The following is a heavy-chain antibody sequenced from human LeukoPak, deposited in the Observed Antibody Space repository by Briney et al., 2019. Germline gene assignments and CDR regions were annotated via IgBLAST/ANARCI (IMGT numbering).Heavy chain of an antibody. Sequence: ASVKVSCKASGYTFTSYGISWVRQAPGQGLEWMGWISAYNGNTNYAQKLQGRVTMTTDKSTSTAYMELRSLRSDDTAVYYCARDRGPYGSGSYGDYWGQGTLVTVSS. D-gene: IGHD3-10*01. CDR2: ISAYNGNT. V-gene: IGHV1-18*01. J-gene: IGHJ4*02. CDR1: GYTFTSYG. CDR3: ARDRGPYGSGSYGDY.